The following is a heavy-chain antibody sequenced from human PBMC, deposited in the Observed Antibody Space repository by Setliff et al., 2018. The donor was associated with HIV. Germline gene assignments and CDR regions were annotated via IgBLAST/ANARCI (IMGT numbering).Heavy chain of an antibody. Sequence: SETLSLTCAVYGGSFSSYYWNWIRQTPGKGLEWIGEINDSGSANYNPSLKSRVTISLDTSKNQFSLKLSSVTAADRAVYYCARSSLYCSGGSCHLTWFDPWGQGVKVTVSS. CDR3: ARSSLYCSGGSCHLTWFDP. J-gene: IGHJ5*02. CDR2: INDSGSA. D-gene: IGHD2-15*01. V-gene: IGHV4-34*01. CDR1: GGSFSSYY.